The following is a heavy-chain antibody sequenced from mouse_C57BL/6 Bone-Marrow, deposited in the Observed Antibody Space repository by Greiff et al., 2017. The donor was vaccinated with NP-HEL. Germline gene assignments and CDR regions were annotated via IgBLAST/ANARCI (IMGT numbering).Heavy chain of an antibody. Sequence: EVHLVESGGGLVQPGESLKLSCESNEYEFPSPDMSWVRQTPEKRLELVAAINSAGGSTYYPDTMEGRFIISRDNTKKTLYLQMSSLRSEDTALEYCARQLRRNYFDYWGQGTTLTVSS. CDR2: INSAGGST. CDR1: EYEFPSPD. J-gene: IGHJ2*01. D-gene: IGHD3-2*02. CDR3: ARQLRRNYFDY. V-gene: IGHV5-2*01.